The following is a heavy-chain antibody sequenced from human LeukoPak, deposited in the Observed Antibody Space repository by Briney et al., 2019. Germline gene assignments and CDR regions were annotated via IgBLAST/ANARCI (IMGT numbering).Heavy chain of an antibody. CDR3: ARDPEGSRIAARASGSYYMDV. Sequence: SETLSLTCTVSGGSISSYYWSWIRQPAGKGLEWIGRIYTSGSTNYNPSLKSRVTISVDTSKNQFSLKLSSVTAADTAVYYCARDPEGSRIAARASGSYYMDVWGKGTTVTVSS. D-gene: IGHD6-6*01. CDR2: IYTSGST. CDR1: GGSISSYY. V-gene: IGHV4-4*07. J-gene: IGHJ6*03.